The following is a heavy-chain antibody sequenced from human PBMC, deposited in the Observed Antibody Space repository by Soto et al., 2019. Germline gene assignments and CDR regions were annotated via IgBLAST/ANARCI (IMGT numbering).Heavy chain of an antibody. Sequence: PSETLSLTCAVSGGSISSSKWWTWVRQVPGKGLEWIGKIDQNGITNYNPSLESRVTISKDESSNKLSLKLSSVTAADTAVYYCARLDRDYFYHGMDVWGQGTTVTVS. V-gene: IGHV4-4*02. CDR2: IDQNGIT. D-gene: IGHD1-1*01. CDR3: ARLDRDYFYHGMDV. CDR1: GGSISSSKW. J-gene: IGHJ6*02.